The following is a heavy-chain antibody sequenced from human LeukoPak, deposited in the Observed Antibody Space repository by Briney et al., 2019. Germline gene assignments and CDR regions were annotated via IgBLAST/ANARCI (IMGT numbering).Heavy chain of an antibody. CDR3: ARRDRYYDILTGYSDNWFDP. Sequence: SETLSLTCTVSGGSISSYYWSWIRQPPGKGLEWIGYIYYSGSTNYNPSLKSRVTISVDTSKNQFSLKLSSVTAADTAVCYCARRDRYYDILTGYSDNWFDPWGQGTLVTVSS. V-gene: IGHV4-59*12. CDR2: IYYSGST. J-gene: IGHJ5*02. D-gene: IGHD3-9*01. CDR1: GGSISSYY.